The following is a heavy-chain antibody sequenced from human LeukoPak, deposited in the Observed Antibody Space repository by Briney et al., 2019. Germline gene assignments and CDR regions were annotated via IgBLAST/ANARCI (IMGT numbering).Heavy chain of an antibody. CDR1: GFTFSSYG. D-gene: IGHD2-21*02. J-gene: IGHJ4*02. V-gene: IGHV3-33*01. Sequence: GGSLRLSCAASGFTFSSYGMHWVRQAPGKGLEWVAVIWYDGSNKYYADSVKGRFTISRDNSKNTLYLQMNSLRAEDTAVYYCARRPEYCGGDCYSTPVDYWGQGTLVTVSS. CDR3: ARRPEYCGGDCYSTPVDY. CDR2: IWYDGSNK.